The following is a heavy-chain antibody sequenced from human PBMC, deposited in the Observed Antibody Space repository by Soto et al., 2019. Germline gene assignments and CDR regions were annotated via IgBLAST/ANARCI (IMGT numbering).Heavy chain of an antibody. D-gene: IGHD2-15*01. Sequence: PSETLSLTCPFSYSSISSSSYYLGCIHQPPVKGLEWIGSIYSSGSTYYNPSLKSRVTISVDTSKNQFSLKLSSVTAADTAVYYCARHVRVDLEAFDIWGQGTMVTVSS. CDR1: YSSISSSSYY. J-gene: IGHJ3*02. CDR3: ARHVRVDLEAFDI. CDR2: IYSSGST. V-gene: IGHV4-39*01.